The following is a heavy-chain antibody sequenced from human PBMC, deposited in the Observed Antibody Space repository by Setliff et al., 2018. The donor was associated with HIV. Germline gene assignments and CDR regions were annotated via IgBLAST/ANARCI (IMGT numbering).Heavy chain of an antibody. CDR1: GFTFSSYG. D-gene: IGHD6-13*01. J-gene: IGHJ4*02. CDR3: AKDHATSSWFTALLDY. V-gene: IGHV3-30*02. Sequence: GGSLRLSCAASGFTFSSYGMHWVRQAPGKGLEWVAFIHYDESIKYYADSVKGRFTISRDNSKNTLYLQMNSLRAEDTAVYYCAKDHATSSWFTALLDYWGQGALVTVSS. CDR2: IHYDESIK.